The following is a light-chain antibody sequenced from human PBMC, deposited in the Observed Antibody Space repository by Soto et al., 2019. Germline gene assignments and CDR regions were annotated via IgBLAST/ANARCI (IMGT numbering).Light chain of an antibody. J-gene: IGKJ1*01. CDR1: QSVSTN. CDR3: RQSYTWPRT. Sequence: EIVMTQSPATLSVSPGERATLSCRASQSVSTNLAWYQQRPGQPPRLLIYSASARATGIPARFSASGSGTDFTLTISSLQSEDFAVYYCRQSYTWPRTFGQGTKVEIK. CDR2: SAS. V-gene: IGKV3-15*01.